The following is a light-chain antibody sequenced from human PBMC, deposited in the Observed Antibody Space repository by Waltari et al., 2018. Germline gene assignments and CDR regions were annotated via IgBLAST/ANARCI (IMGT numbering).Light chain of an antibody. J-gene: IGKJ1*01. Sequence: AMQITQSPSSLSASVGDRVTISCRASQGINTDLGWYQQKPGRAPKLLISGASTLQSGVPSRFSGSGSGTVFTLTISSLQPDDFTTYFCLQDHTYPLTFGQGTKVDI. CDR1: QGINTD. CDR2: GAS. V-gene: IGKV1-6*01. CDR3: LQDHTYPLT.